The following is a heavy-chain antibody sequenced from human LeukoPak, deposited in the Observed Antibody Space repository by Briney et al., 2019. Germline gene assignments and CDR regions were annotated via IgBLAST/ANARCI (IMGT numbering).Heavy chain of an antibody. CDR3: ARSPQGDHFDF. J-gene: IGHJ4*02. D-gene: IGHD2-21*02. Sequence: GGSLRLSCAASGFTVSSNYLTWVRQAPGKGLEWVSLVYTGGATFYADSVKGRFTISRDNSKNTFYLQMDNLRAEDTAVYYCARSPQGDHFDFWGQGTLVTVSS. V-gene: IGHV3-66*01. CDR2: VYTGGAT. CDR1: GFTVSSNY.